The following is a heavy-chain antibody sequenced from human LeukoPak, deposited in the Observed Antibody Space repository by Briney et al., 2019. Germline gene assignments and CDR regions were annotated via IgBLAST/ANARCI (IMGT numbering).Heavy chain of an antibody. CDR1: GFIFSSYG. CDR2: IRYDGSRK. V-gene: IGHV3-30*02. CDR3: AKVSLNMVNDAFDI. J-gene: IGHJ3*02. D-gene: IGHD4/OR15-4a*01. Sequence: SGGSLRLSCAASGFIFSSYGMHWVRQAPDKGLEWVALIRYDGSRKYYADSVKGRFTISRDNSKNTLYLQMNGLRAEDTAMYYCAKVSLNMVNDAFDIWGQGTMVSVSS.